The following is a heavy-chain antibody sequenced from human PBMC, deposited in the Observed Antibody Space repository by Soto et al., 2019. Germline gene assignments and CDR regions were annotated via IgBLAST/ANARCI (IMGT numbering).Heavy chain of an antibody. CDR1: GGSFSGYC. CDR3: ARPSGYSYGNFDY. CDR2: VDHSGST. V-gene: IGHV4-34*01. J-gene: IGHJ4*02. Sequence: QVQLQQWGAGLLKPSETLSLTCAVYGGSFSGYCWSWIRQPPGKGLEWIGEVDHSGSTNYNPSLKSRVTISVDTSKNQFSLKLSSVTAADTAVYYCARPSGYSYGNFDYWGQGTLVTVSS. D-gene: IGHD5-18*01.